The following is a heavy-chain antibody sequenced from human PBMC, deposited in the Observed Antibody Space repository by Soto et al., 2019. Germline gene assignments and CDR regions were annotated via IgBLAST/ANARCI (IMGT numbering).Heavy chain of an antibody. CDR2: INPSGGST. Sequence: QVQLVQSGAEVKKPGASVKVSCKASGYTFTSYYMHWVRQAPGQGLEWMGIINPSGGSTSYAQKFQGRVTMTRDTSTSTVYMELSSLRSEDTAVYYCASAPVVGATVGYWGQGTLVIVSS. CDR1: GYTFTSYY. D-gene: IGHD1-26*01. V-gene: IGHV1-46*01. J-gene: IGHJ4*02. CDR3: ASAPVVGATVGY.